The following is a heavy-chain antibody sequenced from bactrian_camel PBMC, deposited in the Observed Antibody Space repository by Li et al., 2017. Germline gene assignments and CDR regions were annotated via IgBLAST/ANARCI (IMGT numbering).Heavy chain of an antibody. Sequence: HVQLVESGGDSVQAGGSLRLSCAASGYTYSSNCMGWFRQAPGKEREGVATIYTPGGRTYYIKYADSVKGRVTISRNNAKNTLDLQLHSLETEDTAMYYCTKSVAGTVWAFGYWGQGTQVTVS. CDR3: TKSVAGTVWAFGY. D-gene: IGHD5*01. CDR1: GYTYSSNC. J-gene: IGHJ6*01. V-gene: IGHV3S1*01. CDR2: IYTPGGRT.